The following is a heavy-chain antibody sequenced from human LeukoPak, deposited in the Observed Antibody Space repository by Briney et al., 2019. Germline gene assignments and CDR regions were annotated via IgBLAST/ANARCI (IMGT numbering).Heavy chain of an antibody. CDR3: ARGGYTYGSHFDF. J-gene: IGHJ4*02. V-gene: IGHV3-53*01. Sequence: PGGSLRLSCAASGFTVSSNYMNWVRQAPGKGLEWFSVMYSGGRTFYADSVRDRFTISRDNSKNTLYLQMHSLRAEDTAVYYCARGGYTYGSHFDFWGQGTLVTVSS. CDR1: GFTVSSNY. CDR2: MYSGGRT. D-gene: IGHD5-18*01.